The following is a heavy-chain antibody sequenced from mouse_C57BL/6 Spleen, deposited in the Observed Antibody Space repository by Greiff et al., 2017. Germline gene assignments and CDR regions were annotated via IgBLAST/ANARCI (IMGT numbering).Heavy chain of an antibody. CDR2: IYPGDGDT. D-gene: IGHD2-3*01. V-gene: IGHV1-82*01. CDR1: GYAFSSSW. J-gene: IGHJ2*01. CDR3: ARGDGYLYYYDY. Sequence: QVQLQQSGPELVKPGASVKISCKASGYAFSSSWMNWVKQRPGKGLEWNGRIYPGDGDTNYNGKFKGKATLTADKSSSTAYMQLSSLTSEDSAVYFCARGDGYLYYYDYWGQGTTLTVSS.